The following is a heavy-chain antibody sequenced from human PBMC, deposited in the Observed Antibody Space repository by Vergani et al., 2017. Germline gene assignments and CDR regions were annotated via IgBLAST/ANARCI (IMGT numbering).Heavy chain of an antibody. D-gene: IGHD2-15*01. J-gene: IGHJ4*02. CDR3: ARGSCLGGSCYKPLFDY. V-gene: IGHV4-61*02. CDR1: GGSINSHNYY. Sequence: QVQLQESGPGLVKPSQTLSLTCTVSGGSINSHNYYWSWIRQPAGKELEWIGRIHTSGNTNYNPSLKSRVTMSEDTSKNQFSLNLTSVTAADTAVYFCARGSCLGGSCYKPLFDYWGQGILVTVSS. CDR2: IHTSGNT.